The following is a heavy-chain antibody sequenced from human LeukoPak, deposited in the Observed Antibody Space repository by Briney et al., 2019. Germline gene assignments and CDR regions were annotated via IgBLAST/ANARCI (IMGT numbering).Heavy chain of an antibody. CDR1: GGTFSSYA. J-gene: IGHJ4*02. Sequence: ASVKVSCKASGGTFSSYAISWVRQAPGQGLEWMGWINPNSGGTNYAQKFQGRVTMTRDTSISTAYMELSRLRSDDTAVYYCALQRTLWQQLLDYWGQGTLVTVSS. CDR2: INPNSGGT. V-gene: IGHV1-2*02. CDR3: ALQRTLWQQLLDY. D-gene: IGHD6-13*01.